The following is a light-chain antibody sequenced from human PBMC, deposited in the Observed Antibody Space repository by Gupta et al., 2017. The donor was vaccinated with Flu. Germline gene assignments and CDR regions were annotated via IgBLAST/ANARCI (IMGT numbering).Light chain of an antibody. V-gene: IGKV1-5*03. Sequence: DIQMTQSPSTLSASVGDRVTITCRASQNIPNWLAWFQQKPGKAPKLLIYKASSLESGVPSRFSGSGSEAEFTLTIRSLQPDDFATYYCQQYNRYPYTFGQGTKLEIK. J-gene: IGKJ2*01. CDR1: QNIPNW. CDR2: KAS. CDR3: QQYNRYPYT.